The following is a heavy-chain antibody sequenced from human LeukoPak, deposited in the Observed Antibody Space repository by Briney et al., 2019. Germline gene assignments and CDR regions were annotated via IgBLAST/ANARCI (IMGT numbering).Heavy chain of an antibody. V-gene: IGHV3-23*01. CDR1: GFTFSSYG. CDR3: AKGGGVGRLYYYYGMDV. D-gene: IGHD3-3*01. Sequence: PGGSLRLSCAASGFTFSSYGMHWVRQAPGKGLEWVSAISGSGGSTYYADSVKGRFTISRDNSKNTLYLQMNSLRAEDTAVYYCAKGGGVGRLYYYYGMDVWGQGTTVTVSS. J-gene: IGHJ6*02. CDR2: ISGSGGST.